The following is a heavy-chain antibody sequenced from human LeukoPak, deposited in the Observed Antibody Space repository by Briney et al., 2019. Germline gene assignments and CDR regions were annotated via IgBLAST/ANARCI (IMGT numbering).Heavy chain of an antibody. V-gene: IGHV4-4*07. CDR3: ARLPDP. J-gene: IGHJ5*02. CDR2: IYTSGIT. Sequence: SETLSLTCTVSGGSISSYYWSWIRQPAGKGLEWIGRIYTSGITNYNPSLKSRVTISVATSKNQFSLKLTSVTASDTAVYYCARLPDPWGQGTLVTVSS. CDR1: GGSISSYY.